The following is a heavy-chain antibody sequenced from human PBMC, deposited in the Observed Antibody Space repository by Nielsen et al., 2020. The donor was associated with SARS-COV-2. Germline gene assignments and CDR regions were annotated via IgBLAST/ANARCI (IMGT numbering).Heavy chain of an antibody. D-gene: IGHD1-26*01. J-gene: IGHJ4*02. V-gene: IGHV3-30*18. CDR1: GFTFSSYG. Sequence: LSLTCAASGFTFSSYGMHWVRQAPGKGLEWVAVISYDGSNKYYADSVKGRFTISRDNSKNTLYLQMNSLRAEDTAVYYCAKVETGGGTIDYWGQGTLVTVSS. CDR3: AKVETGGGTIDY. CDR2: ISYDGSNK.